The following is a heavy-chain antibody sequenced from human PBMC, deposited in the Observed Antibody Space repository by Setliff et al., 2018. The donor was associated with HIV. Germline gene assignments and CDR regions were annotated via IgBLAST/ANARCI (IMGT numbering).Heavy chain of an antibody. Sequence: ASVKVSCKASGYTFTNYAMHWVRQAPGQGLEWMGWISAGNGNTKYSQKFQGGVTITRDTSASTAYMELSSLTSEDTAVYYCARGDVVVPAAIVVDWFDPWGQGTLVTISS. CDR1: GYTFTNYA. CDR3: ARGDVVVPAAIVVDWFDP. J-gene: IGHJ5*02. V-gene: IGHV1-3*01. D-gene: IGHD2-2*01. CDR2: ISAGNGNT.